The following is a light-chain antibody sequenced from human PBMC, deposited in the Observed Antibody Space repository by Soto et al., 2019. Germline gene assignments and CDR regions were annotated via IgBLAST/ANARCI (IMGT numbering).Light chain of an antibody. CDR1: QSVSNNY. V-gene: IGKV3-20*01. CDR2: GAS. J-gene: IGKJ1*01. Sequence: EIVLTQSPGTLSLSPGERATLSCRASQSVSNNYLAWYQQKPGQAPRLLIYGASNRATGIPDRFSGSGSGTDFTLTISSLQPDDFATYYCQHPRTFGQGTKVDIK. CDR3: QHPRT.